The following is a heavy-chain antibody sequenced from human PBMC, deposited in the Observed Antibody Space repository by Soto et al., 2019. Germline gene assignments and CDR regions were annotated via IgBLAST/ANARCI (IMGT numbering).Heavy chain of an antibody. CDR3: ARHYQTYYYGMDV. D-gene: IGHD2-2*01. CDR1: GFTFSTYA. Sequence: GGSLRLSCAASGFTFSTYAMHWVRQAPGKGLEWVAVISYDGSNKYYADSVKGRFTISRDNSKNTLYLQMNSLRAEDTAVYYCARHYQTYYYGMDVWGQGTTVTVSS. CDR2: ISYDGSNK. V-gene: IGHV3-30-3*01. J-gene: IGHJ6*02.